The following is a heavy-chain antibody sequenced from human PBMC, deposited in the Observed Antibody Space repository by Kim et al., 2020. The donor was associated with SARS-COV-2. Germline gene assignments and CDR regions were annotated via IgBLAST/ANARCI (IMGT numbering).Heavy chain of an antibody. CDR3: ARGMGYNRNDSGRGYPDY. CDR1: GGSISSSNW. D-gene: IGHD1-1*01. J-gene: IGHJ4*02. CDR2: IYHSGST. V-gene: IGHV4-4*02. Sequence: SETLSLTCAVSGGSISSSNWWSWVRQPPGKGLEWIGEIYHSGSTNYNPSLKSRVTISVDKSKNQFSLKLSSVTAADTAVYYCARGMGYNRNDSGRGYPDYWGQGTLVTVSS.